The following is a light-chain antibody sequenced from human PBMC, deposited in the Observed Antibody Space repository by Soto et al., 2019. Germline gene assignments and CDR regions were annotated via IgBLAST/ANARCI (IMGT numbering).Light chain of an antibody. CDR1: QNIRTR. CDR3: QQYDTYYT. J-gene: IGKJ2*01. Sequence: DIQMAQSPSTLSASVGDRVTITCRASQNIRTRLAWYQQKPGKAPRPLIFQASSLESGVPSRFSGSGSGTEFTLTISNLQPEDFATYYCQQYDTYYTFGQGTRLEIK. V-gene: IGKV1-5*03. CDR2: QAS.